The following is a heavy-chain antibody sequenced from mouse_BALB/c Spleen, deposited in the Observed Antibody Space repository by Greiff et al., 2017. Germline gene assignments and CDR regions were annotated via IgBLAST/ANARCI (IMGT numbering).Heavy chain of an antibody. CDR3: ARGWLRGAMDY. CDR1: GFTFSDYG. CDR2: ISNLAYSI. J-gene: IGHJ4*01. D-gene: IGHD2-2*01. Sequence: DVKLVESGGGLVQPGGSRKLSCAASGFTFSDYGMAWVRQAPGKGPEWVAFISNLAYSIYYADTVTGRFTISRENAKNTLYLEMSSLRSEDTAMYYCARGWLRGAMDYWGQGTSVTVSS. V-gene: IGHV5-15*02.